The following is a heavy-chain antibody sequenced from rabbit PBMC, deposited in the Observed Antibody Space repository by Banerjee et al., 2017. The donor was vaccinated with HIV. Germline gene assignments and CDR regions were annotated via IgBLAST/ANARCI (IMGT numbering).Heavy chain of an antibody. Sequence: QQQLEESGGGLVKPGGTLTLTCTASGFDLSSYYYMCWVRQAPGKGLELIACIYNGDGSTYYASWAKGRFTISKSTSLDTVDLKMTSLTASDTATYFCARVRDYTSGWGVGNYFNLWGPGTLVTVS. D-gene: IGHD4-1*01. CDR2: IYNGDGST. V-gene: IGHV1S43*01. J-gene: IGHJ4*01. CDR3: ARVRDYTSGWGVGNYFNL. CDR1: GFDLSSYYY.